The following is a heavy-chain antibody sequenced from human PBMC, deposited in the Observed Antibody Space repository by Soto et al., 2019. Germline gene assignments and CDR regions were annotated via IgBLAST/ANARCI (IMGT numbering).Heavy chain of an antibody. CDR3: ARVSDILGATRRWFDP. J-gene: IGHJ5*02. CDR1: GCSVSSGSYY. Sequence: SSETLSLTCTVSGCSVSSGSYYWSWIRQPPGKGLEWIGYIYYSGSTNYNPSLKSRVTISGDTSKNQFSLKLSSVTAADTAVYYSARVSDILGATRRWFDPWGQGTLVTVSS. CDR2: IYYSGST. V-gene: IGHV4-61*01. D-gene: IGHD1-26*01.